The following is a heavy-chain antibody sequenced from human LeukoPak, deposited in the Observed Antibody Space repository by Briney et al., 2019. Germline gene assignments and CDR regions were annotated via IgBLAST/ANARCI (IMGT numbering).Heavy chain of an antibody. CDR1: GFTFSSYS. V-gene: IGHV3-21*01. J-gene: IGHJ4*02. CDR2: ISSSSSYI. D-gene: IGHD1-26*01. CDR3: AVWGSYYKFFDY. Sequence: PGGSLRLSCAASGFTFSSYSMNWVRQAPGKGLEWVSSISSSSSYIYYADSVKGRFTISRDNAKNSLYLQMNSLRAEDTAVYYCAVWGSYYKFFDYWGQGTLVTVSS.